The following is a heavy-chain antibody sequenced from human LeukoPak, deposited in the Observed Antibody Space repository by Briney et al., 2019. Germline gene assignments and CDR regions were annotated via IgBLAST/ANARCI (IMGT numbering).Heavy chain of an antibody. D-gene: IGHD2-2*01. V-gene: IGHV3-48*04. CDR1: GFTFSSYS. CDR2: ISSSSSTI. Sequence: SGGSLRLSCAASGFTFSSYSMNWVRQAPGKGLEWVSYISSSSSTIYYADSVKGRFTISRDNAKNSLYLQMNSLRAEDTAVYYCAREGDIVVVPAATPAFDIWGQGTMVTVSS. CDR3: AREGDIVVVPAATPAFDI. J-gene: IGHJ3*02.